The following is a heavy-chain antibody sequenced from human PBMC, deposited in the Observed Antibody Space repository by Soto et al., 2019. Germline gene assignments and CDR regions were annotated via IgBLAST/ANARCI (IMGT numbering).Heavy chain of an antibody. CDR3: ARSNFDWLLSQGGLFDY. Sequence: PGESLKISCKGSGYSFTSYWIGWVRQMPGKGLEWMGIIYPGDSDTRYSPSFQGQVTISVDTSITTAYLQLSSLKASDTGMYYCARSNFDWLLSQGGLFDYWGQGTLVTVSS. D-gene: IGHD3-9*01. V-gene: IGHV5-51*01. J-gene: IGHJ4*02. CDR1: GYSFTSYW. CDR2: IYPGDSDT.